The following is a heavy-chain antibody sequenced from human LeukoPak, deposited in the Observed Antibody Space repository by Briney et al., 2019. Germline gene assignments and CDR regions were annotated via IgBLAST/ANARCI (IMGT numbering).Heavy chain of an antibody. V-gene: IGHV4-38-2*01. CDR1: GFSISSGFF. CDR3: ARGPDYYGSGRALYFDC. J-gene: IGHJ4*02. D-gene: IGHD3-10*01. Sequence: PSGTLSLTCAVSGFSISSGFFRGWVRQPPGKGLEWIGSIFHTGSTYYNPSLNTGVTISVDTSKNQLSLKLRSVTAADTAVYYCARGPDYYGSGRALYFDCWGQGILVTVSS. CDR2: IFHTGST.